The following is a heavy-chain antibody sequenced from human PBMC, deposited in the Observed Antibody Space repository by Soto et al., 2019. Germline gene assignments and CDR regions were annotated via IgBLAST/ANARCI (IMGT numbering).Heavy chain of an antibody. D-gene: IGHD6-6*01. V-gene: IGHV3-48*03. CDR3: ARLYSSSSPVDY. J-gene: IGHJ4*02. CDR1: GFTFSSYE. CDR2: ISSSGSTI. Sequence: GGSLRLSCAASGFTFSSYEMNWVRQAPGKGLEWVSYISSSGSTIYYADSVKGRFTISRDNAKNSLYLQMNSLRAEDTAVYYCARLYSSSSPVDYWGQGTLVTVSS.